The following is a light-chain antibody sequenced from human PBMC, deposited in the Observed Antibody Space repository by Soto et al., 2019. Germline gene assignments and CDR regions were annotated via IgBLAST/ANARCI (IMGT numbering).Light chain of an antibody. CDR3: GSYRSSSKRV. V-gene: IGLV2-14*03. Sequence: QSALTQPASVSGSPGQSITISCTGTSSDVGGYNYVSWYQQHPGKAPKLMIYDVSNRPSGVSTRFSGSKSGNTASLTISGLQAEDEADYYCGSYRSSSKRVCGTGTKLTVL. CDR2: DVS. CDR1: SSDVGGYNY. J-gene: IGLJ1*01.